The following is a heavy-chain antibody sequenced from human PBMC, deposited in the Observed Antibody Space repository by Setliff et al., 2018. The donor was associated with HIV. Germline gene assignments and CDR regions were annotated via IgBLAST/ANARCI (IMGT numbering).Heavy chain of an antibody. Sequence: PSETLSLTCDVYAGSLSGSYWSWIRQSPGKGLEWIGEINDSGNTMYNPSLKSRVTISVDTSKNHFSLNLKSVTAADTAIFYCARRTSFVGGAVAGHFDYWGQGTPGHRLL. D-gene: IGHD6-19*01. CDR2: INDSGNT. CDR1: AGSLSGSY. V-gene: IGHV4-34*01. J-gene: IGHJ4*02. CDR3: ARRTSFVGGAVAGHFDY.